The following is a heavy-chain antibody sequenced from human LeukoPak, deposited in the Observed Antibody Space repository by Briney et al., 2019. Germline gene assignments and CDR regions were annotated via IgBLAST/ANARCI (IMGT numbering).Heavy chain of an antibody. CDR2: IWYDGSNQ. J-gene: IGHJ4*02. V-gene: IGHV3-33*01. CDR3: ARDRWYDGSGYIAAFDY. CDR1: GFTFSRFG. D-gene: IGHD3-22*01. Sequence: GGSLRLSCEASGFTFSRFGMRWVRQAPGKGLEWVAVIWYDGSNQDYADSVKGRFTISRDNSKNTLYLQVSSLRAEDTAVYYYARDRWYDGSGYIAAFDYWGQGTLVTVS.